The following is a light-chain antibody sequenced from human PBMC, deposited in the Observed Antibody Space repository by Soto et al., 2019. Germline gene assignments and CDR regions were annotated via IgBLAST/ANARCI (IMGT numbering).Light chain of an antibody. CDR3: QSADSSGTWV. V-gene: IGLV3-21*02. Sequence: SYELTQPPSLSVAPGQTATITCGGDDIGSQTVHWYRLKPGQAPVLVVHDDSRRPSGTPDRVSGSNSGDTATLTISRVEAGDEANYYCQSADSSGTWVFGGGTKLTVL. CDR1: DIGSQT. CDR2: DDS. J-gene: IGLJ3*02.